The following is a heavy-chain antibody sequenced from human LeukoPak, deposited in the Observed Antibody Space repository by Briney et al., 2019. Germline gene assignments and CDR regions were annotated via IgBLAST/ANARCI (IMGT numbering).Heavy chain of an antibody. J-gene: IGHJ6*03. D-gene: IGHD2-2*01. Sequence: ASVKVSCKASGYTFTSYGISWVRQAPGQGLEWMGWISAYNGNTNYAQKLQGRVTMTTDTSTSTAYMELRSLRSDDTAVYYCASGDCSSTSCYRYYYYYYMDVWGKGTTVTVSS. CDR1: GYTFTSYG. CDR3: ASGDCSSTSCYRYYYYYYMDV. CDR2: ISAYNGNT. V-gene: IGHV1-18*01.